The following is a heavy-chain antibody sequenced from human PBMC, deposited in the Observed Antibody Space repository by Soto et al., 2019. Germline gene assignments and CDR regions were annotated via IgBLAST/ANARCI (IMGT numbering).Heavy chain of an antibody. CDR3: ARGRYSSSSNWFDP. V-gene: IGHV4-31*03. J-gene: IGHJ5*02. CDR2: IYYSGST. D-gene: IGHD6-6*01. Sequence: SETLSLTCTVSGGSISSGGYYWSWIRQHPGKGLEWIGHIYYSGSTYYNPSLKSRVTISVDTSKNQFSLKLSSVTAADTAVYYCARGRYSSSSNWFDPWGQGTLVTVSS. CDR1: GGSISSGGYY.